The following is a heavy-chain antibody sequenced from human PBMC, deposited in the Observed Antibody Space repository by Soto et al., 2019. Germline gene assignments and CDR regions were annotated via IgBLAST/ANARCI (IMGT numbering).Heavy chain of an antibody. CDR3: ARGWDYSKASDY. D-gene: IGHD4-4*01. V-gene: IGHV1-69*13. Sequence: GASVKVSCKASGGTFSSYAISWVRQAPGQGLEWMGGIIPIFGTANYAQKFQGRVTITADESTSTAYMELSSLRSEDTAVYYCARGWDYSKASDYWGQGALVTVSS. CDR2: IIPIFGTA. J-gene: IGHJ4*02. CDR1: GGTFSSYA.